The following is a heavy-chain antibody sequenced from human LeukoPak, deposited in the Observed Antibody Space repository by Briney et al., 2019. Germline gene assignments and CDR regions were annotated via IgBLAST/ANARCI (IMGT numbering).Heavy chain of an antibody. V-gene: IGHV3-23*01. Sequence: GGSPRLSCAASGFTFGSYAXXXXXXXXXXXXXXXXXXPDDSAATYYADSVKGRFTISRDNSRNTLYLQMSSLRAEDTAVYYCAKDSYDILTGYYQNWGQGTLVTVSS. D-gene: IGHD3-9*01. J-gene: IGHJ4*02. CDR1: GFTFGSYA. CDR2: XPDDSAAT. CDR3: AKDSYDILTGYYQN.